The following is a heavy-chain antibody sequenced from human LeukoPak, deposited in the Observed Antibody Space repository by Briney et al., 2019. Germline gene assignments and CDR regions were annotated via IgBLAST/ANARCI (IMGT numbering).Heavy chain of an antibody. CDR2: INPNTGDT. Sequence: ASVTVSCKTSGFTFTGYYIHWVRQAPGQGPEWMGWINPNTGDTNYAQKIEGRVTMARDTSISTAYMELSSLRSDDTAVYYCARGPRNAMARGVTQTLVYWGQGTLVTVSS. CDR3: ARGPRNAMARGVTQTLVY. J-gene: IGHJ4*02. V-gene: IGHV1-2*02. CDR1: GFTFTGYY. D-gene: IGHD3-10*01.